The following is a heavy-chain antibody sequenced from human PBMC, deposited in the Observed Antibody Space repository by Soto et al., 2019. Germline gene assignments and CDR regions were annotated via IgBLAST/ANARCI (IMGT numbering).Heavy chain of an antibody. CDR2: INWSGDST. CDR3: ARGWIYFDY. D-gene: IGHD2-2*03. Sequence: PGGSLRLSCATSGFIFDDYGMSWVRQAPGKGLEWVSGINWSGDSTGYADSMKGRLTISRDNAKKSLYLQMNSLRAEDTALYYCARGWIYFDYWGQGILVTVSS. V-gene: IGHV3-20*04. CDR1: GFIFDDYG. J-gene: IGHJ4*02.